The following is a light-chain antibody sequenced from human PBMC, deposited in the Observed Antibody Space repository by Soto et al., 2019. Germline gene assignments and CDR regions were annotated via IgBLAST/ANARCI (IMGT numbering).Light chain of an antibody. CDR2: EVS. V-gene: IGLV2-8*01. CDR3: SSYAGNNKFNWV. CDR1: SSDVGGYNY. Sequence: QSALTQPPSASGSPGQSVTISCTGTSSDVGGYNYVSWYQQHPGKAPKLMIYEVSKRPSGVPDRFSGSKSGNTASLTVSGLQAEDEADYYCSSYAGNNKFNWVFGGGTKVTVL. J-gene: IGLJ3*02.